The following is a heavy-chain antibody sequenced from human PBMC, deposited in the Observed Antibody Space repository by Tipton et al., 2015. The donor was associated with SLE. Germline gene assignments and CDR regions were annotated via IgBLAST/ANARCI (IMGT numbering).Heavy chain of an antibody. CDR3: ARVNNDAFDI. CDR1: GGSFSGYY. V-gene: IGHV4-34*01. Sequence: AGLVKPSETLSLTCAVYGGSFSGYYWSWIRQPPGKGLEWIGSIYHSGSTFYNPSLKTRVTMSVDTSKTQFSLKLSSVTAADTAVYYCARVNNDAFDIWGQGTMVKVSS. J-gene: IGHJ3*02. CDR2: IYHSGST.